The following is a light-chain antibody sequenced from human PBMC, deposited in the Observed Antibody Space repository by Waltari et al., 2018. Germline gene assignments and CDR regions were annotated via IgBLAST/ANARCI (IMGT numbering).Light chain of an antibody. J-gene: IGKJ1*01. CDR2: GAS. CDR3: QQYGNSPRT. Sequence: ETVLTQSPGTLSLSPGERATLSCRASQSVTSSHLAWYQQKPGQAPRLLIYGASSRATGIPDRFSGSGSGTDFTLPITRLEPEDFAVYYCQQYGNSPRTFGQGTEVEIK. V-gene: IGKV3-20*01. CDR1: QSVTSSH.